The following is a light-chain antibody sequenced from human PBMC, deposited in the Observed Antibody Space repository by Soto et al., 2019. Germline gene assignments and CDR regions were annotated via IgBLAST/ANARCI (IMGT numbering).Light chain of an antibody. Sequence: DIQMTQSPSTLSASVGDRVTITCRASQSINNWLAWYQQRPGKAPTLLIYKASSLDTGVPSRFSGSGSGTEFTLTISSLQPDDFATYYCQQYSSYPYTFGQGTKLEIK. CDR1: QSINNW. CDR2: KAS. J-gene: IGKJ2*01. CDR3: QQYSSYPYT. V-gene: IGKV1-5*03.